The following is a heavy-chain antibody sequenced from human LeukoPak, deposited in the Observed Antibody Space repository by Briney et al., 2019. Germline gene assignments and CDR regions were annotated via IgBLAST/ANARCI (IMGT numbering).Heavy chain of an antibody. D-gene: IGHD1-26*01. J-gene: IGHJ4*02. V-gene: IGHV3-30-3*01. CDR2: ISYDGSNT. Sequence: GGSLRLSCAASGFTFSIYAMHWVRQAPGKGLEWVAVISYDGSNTYYAGSVKGRFTISRDNSKDTLYLQMNSLRAEDTAVYYCAKETRYSGSYFDYWGQGTLVTVSS. CDR1: GFTFSIYA. CDR3: AKETRYSGSYFDY.